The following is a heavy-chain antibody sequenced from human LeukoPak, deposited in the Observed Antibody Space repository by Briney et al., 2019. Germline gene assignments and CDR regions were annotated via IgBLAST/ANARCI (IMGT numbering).Heavy chain of an antibody. V-gene: IGHV4-34*01. CDR3: ARRTRTTTRKRGYSYGLIDY. Sequence: SETLSLTCAVYGGSFSGYYWSWIRQPPGKGLEWIGEINHSGSINYNPSLKSRVTISVDTSKNQFSLKLSSVTAADTAVYYCARRTRTTTRKRGYSYGLIDYWGQGTLVTVSS. D-gene: IGHD5-18*01. J-gene: IGHJ4*02. CDR1: GGSFSGYY. CDR2: INHSGSI.